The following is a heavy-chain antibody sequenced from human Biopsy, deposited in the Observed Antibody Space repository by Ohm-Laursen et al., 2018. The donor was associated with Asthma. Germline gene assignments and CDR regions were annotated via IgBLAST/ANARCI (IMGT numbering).Heavy chain of an antibody. V-gene: IGHV1-3*01. CDR2: IKASNGNT. CDR1: GYTFINYA. J-gene: IGHJ3*02. D-gene: IGHD3-9*01. CDR3: ARTYYDFLTGQVNDALAM. Sequence: SVKVSCKASGYTFINYAIHWVRQAPGQRLEWMGWIKASNGNTKYSQKFQGRVTISRDTSASTAYMDLSSLRSEDTAVYYCARTYYDFLTGQVNDALAMWGQGTVVTVSS.